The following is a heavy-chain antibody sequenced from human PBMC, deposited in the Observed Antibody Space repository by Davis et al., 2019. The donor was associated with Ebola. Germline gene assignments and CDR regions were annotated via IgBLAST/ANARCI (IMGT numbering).Heavy chain of an antibody. D-gene: IGHD5/OR15-5a*01. V-gene: IGHV3-7*03. Sequence: PGGSLRLSCAASGFTFNSYWMSWVRQAPGKGPEWVASIKRGDGSDIYFADSVKGRFTVSRDNAKNTLYLQMDSLRAEDTAIYYCEKEVSNHLGQGTRVTVSS. CDR2: IKRGDGSDI. CDR3: EKEVSNH. CDR1: GFTFNSYW. J-gene: IGHJ4*02.